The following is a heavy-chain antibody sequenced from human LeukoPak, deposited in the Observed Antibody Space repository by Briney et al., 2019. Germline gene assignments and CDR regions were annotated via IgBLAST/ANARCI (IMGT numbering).Heavy chain of an antibody. Sequence: PGGSLRLSCAASGFTFRSYSMNWVRQAPGKGLGWVSSISTSRSYIYYADSVKGRFTISRDNSKNTLYLEMNSLRAEDTAVYYCAKDIGSYYDYWGQGILVTVSS. CDR3: AKDIGSYYDY. CDR2: ISTSRSYI. J-gene: IGHJ4*02. V-gene: IGHV3-21*01. D-gene: IGHD3-10*01. CDR1: GFTFRSYS.